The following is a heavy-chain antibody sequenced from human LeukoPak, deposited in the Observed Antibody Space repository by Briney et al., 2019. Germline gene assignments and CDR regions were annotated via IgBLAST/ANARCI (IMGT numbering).Heavy chain of an antibody. J-gene: IGHJ4*02. D-gene: IGHD3-16*01. V-gene: IGHV3-30*03. CDR3: ARRGGYFDY. Sequence: GGSLRLSCAASGFTFSSYGMHWVRQAPGKGLEWVAVISYDGSNEYYADSVKGRFTISRDNSKNTLYLQMNSLRAEDTAVYYCARRGGYFDYWGQGSQVTVSS. CDR2: ISYDGSNE. CDR1: GFTFSSYG.